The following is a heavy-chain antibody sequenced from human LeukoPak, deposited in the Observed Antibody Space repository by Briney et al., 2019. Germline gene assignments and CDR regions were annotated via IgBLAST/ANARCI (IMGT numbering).Heavy chain of an antibody. D-gene: IGHD3-3*01. J-gene: IGHJ4*02. V-gene: IGHV1-46*01. Sequence: ASVKVSCKASGYTFTNYYMHWVRQAPGQGLEWMGIINPSGGSTTYTQKFQGRDTITRDTSTSTVYMELSSLRSDDSAVYYCAKDLYDFWSGYHVFDYWGQGTLVTVSS. CDR1: GYTFTNYY. CDR3: AKDLYDFWSGYHVFDY. CDR2: INPSGGST.